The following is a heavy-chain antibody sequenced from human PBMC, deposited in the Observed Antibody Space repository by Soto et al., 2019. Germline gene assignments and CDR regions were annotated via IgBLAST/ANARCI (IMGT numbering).Heavy chain of an antibody. CDR1: GFSFTGYY. Sequence: ASVKVSCKASGFSFTGYYIHWLRQAPGQGLEWMGWINAHSGGTEYAQKFQGRVTLTRDTSIATAYLTLTSLTSDDTALYYCARVAYWGPGTQVTVSS. J-gene: IGHJ4*02. CDR3: ARVAY. V-gene: IGHV1-2*02. CDR2: INAHSGGT.